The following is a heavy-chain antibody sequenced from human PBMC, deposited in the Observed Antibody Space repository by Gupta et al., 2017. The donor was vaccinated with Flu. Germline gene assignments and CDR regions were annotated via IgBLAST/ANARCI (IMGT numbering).Heavy chain of an antibody. CDR1: GFAFVSYA. V-gene: IGHV3-30*18. J-gene: IGHJ4*02. Sequence: QVQLVESGGGVVQPGRSLRLSCAASGFAFVSYAMHWVRQAPGKGLEWVAVMSFDGYYTHYADYVKGRFTIARDNSRNTLYLQMNSLRAEDTAVYHCAKVSDPGRWLHFDNWGQGTLGTVSS. CDR3: AKVSDPGRWLHFDN. D-gene: IGHD5-24*01. CDR2: MSFDGYYT.